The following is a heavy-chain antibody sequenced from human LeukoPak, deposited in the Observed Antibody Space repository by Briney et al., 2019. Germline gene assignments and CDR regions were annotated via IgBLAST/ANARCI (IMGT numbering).Heavy chain of an antibody. CDR2: IIPILGIA. Sequence: SVKVSCKASGGTFSSYAISWVRQAPGQGLEWMGRIIPILGIANYAQKFQGRVTITADKSTSTAYMELSSLRSEDTAVYYCATGHKNGGYGSGSYYNFAYWGQGTLVTVSS. CDR1: GGTFSSYA. CDR3: ATGHKNGGYGSGSYYNFAY. V-gene: IGHV1-69*04. D-gene: IGHD3-10*01. J-gene: IGHJ4*02.